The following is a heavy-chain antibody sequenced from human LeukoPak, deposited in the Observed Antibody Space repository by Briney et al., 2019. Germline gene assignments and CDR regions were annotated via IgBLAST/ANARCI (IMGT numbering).Heavy chain of an antibody. CDR3: ARANGPKAYDFWSGYYDNWFDP. V-gene: IGHV1-18*01. Sequence: ASVKVSCKASGYTFTSYDINWVRQATGQGLEWMGWISAYNGNTNYAQKLQGRVTMTTDTSTSTAYMELRSPRSDDTAVYYCARANGPKAYDFWSGYYDNWFDPWGQGTLVTVSS. D-gene: IGHD3-3*01. CDR2: ISAYNGNT. CDR1: GYTFTSYD. J-gene: IGHJ5*02.